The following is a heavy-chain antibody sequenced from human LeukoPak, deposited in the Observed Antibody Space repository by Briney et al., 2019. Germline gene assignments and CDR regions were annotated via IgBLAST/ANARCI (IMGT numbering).Heavy chain of an antibody. D-gene: IGHD4-17*01. Sequence: GGPLRLSCAASGFTFSSYAMSWVRQAPGKGLEWVSAISGSGGSTYYADSVKGRFTISRDNSKNTLYLQMNSLRAEDTAVYYCAKSYYGDYLNDAFDIWGQGTMVTVSS. CDR1: GFTFSSYA. V-gene: IGHV3-23*01. J-gene: IGHJ3*02. CDR3: AKSYYGDYLNDAFDI. CDR2: ISGSGGST.